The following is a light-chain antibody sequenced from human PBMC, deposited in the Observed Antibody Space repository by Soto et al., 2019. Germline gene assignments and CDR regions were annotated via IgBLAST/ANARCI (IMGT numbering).Light chain of an antibody. CDR3: AAWDDSLSVYV. J-gene: IGLJ1*01. Sequence: QLVLTQPPSASGTPGQRVTISCSGSSSNIGSNYVYWYQQLPGTAPKLLIYRNNQRPSGVPDRFSGSKSGTSASLAISGLRSEDEADYYCAAWDDSLSVYVFGTGTKLTV. CDR1: SSNIGSNY. CDR2: RNN. V-gene: IGLV1-47*01.